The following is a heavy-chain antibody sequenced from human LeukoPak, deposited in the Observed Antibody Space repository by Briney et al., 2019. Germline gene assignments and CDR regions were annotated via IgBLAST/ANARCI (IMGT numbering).Heavy chain of an antibody. V-gene: IGHV5-51*01. CDR1: GYSFISYW. D-gene: IGHD4-23*01. CDR3: ARRAANSPFDY. Sequence: GESLKISCKGSGYSFISYWIGWVRQMPGEGLEWMGVIYPDDSDTRYSPSFQGQATISADKSISTAYLQWSSLKASDTAMYYCARRAANSPFDYWGQGALVTVSS. CDR2: IYPDDSDT. J-gene: IGHJ4*02.